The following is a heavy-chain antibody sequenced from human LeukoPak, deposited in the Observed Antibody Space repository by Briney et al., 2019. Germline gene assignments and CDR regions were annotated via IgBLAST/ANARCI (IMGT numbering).Heavy chain of an antibody. Sequence: ASVKVSCKASGYTFSSYGISWVRQAPGQGLEWMGWVKSYNGNTNYAQIFQGRVTMTTDTSTRTAYMELRSLRSDATAVYYCARAGIAAAYGMDVWGQGTTVTVSS. CDR2: VKSYNGNT. CDR3: ARAGIAAAYGMDV. V-gene: IGHV1-18*01. J-gene: IGHJ6*02. D-gene: IGHD6-13*01. CDR1: GYTFSSYG.